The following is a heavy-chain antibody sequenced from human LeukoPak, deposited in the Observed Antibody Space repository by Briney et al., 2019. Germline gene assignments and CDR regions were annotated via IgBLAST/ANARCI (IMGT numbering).Heavy chain of an antibody. CDR3: AKDLTSGATRLAAMGTHAFDI. CDR1: GSTFSSFA. V-gene: IGHV3-23*01. D-gene: IGHD3-16*01. J-gene: IGHJ3*02. Sequence: PGGSLRLSCAASGSTFSSFAMGWVRQAPEKGLEWVSAISGFVGHTTYADSVKGRFTISRDNSKNTLYLQMNSLRAEDTAVYYCAKDLTSGATRLAAMGTHAFDIWGQGTMVTVSS. CDR2: ISGFVGHT.